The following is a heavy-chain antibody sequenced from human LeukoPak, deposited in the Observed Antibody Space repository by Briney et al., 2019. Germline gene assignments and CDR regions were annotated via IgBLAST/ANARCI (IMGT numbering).Heavy chain of an antibody. CDR2: IYYGGTT. CDR3: ARLPGDTFIIVPYWYMDV. D-gene: IGHD5-18*01. Sequence: SETLSLTCTVSGGSIRSSSYYWGWIRQPPGKGLEWVGNIYYGGTTYYNPFLKSRLTISVDTSKNQFSLKLSSVTAEDTAVYYCARLPGDTFIIVPYWYMDVWGKGTTVTVSS. CDR1: GGSIRSSSYY. J-gene: IGHJ6*03. V-gene: IGHV4-39*01.